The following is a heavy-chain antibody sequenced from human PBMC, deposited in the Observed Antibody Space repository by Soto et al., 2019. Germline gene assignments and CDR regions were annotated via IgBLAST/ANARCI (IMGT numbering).Heavy chain of an antibody. CDR2: IYYSGST. V-gene: IGHV4-59*01. CDR1: GGSISSYY. Sequence: SETLSLTCTVSGGSISSYYWSWIRQPPGKGLEWIGYIYYSGSTNYNPSLKSRVTISVDTSKNQFSLKLSSVTAADTAVYYCARGPGSYYDSSGYYNFDYWGQGTLVTVSS. CDR3: ARGPGSYYDSSGYYNFDY. D-gene: IGHD3-22*01. J-gene: IGHJ4*02.